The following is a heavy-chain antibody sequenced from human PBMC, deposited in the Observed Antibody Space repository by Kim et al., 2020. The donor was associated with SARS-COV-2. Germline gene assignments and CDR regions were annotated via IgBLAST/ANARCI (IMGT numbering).Heavy chain of an antibody. CDR3: ARGSIAAALTDY. V-gene: IGHV1-2*06. J-gene: IGHJ4*02. CDR1: GYTFTGYY. D-gene: IGHD6-13*01. CDR2: INPNSGGT. Sequence: ASVKVSCKASGYTFTGYYMHWVRQAPGQGLEWMGRINPNSGGTNYAQKFQGRVTMTRDTSISTAYMELSRLRSDDTAVYYCARGSIAAALTDYWGQGTLVTVSS.